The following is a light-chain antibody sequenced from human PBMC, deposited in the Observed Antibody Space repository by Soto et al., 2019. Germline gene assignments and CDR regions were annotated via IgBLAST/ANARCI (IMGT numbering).Light chain of an antibody. CDR2: EVS. J-gene: IGLJ1*01. CDR1: SSDVGAYNH. V-gene: IGLV2-14*01. CDR3: CSYTTSRTLV. Sequence: QSALTQPASVSGCPGQSITISCTGTSSDVGAYNHVPWYQQHPGKAPQLIIYEVSKRPSGLSNRFSASKSGNTASLTISGLQAEDEADYYCCSYTTSRTLVFGTGTKVTVL.